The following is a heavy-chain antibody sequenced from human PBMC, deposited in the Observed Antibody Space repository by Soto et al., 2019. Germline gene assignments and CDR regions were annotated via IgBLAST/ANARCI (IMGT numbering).Heavy chain of an antibody. CDR3: AKDLPFSFWSGYSDY. Sequence: GGSLRLSCAASGFTFSSYAMSWVRQAPGKGLEWVSAISGSGGSTYYADSVKGQFTISRDNSKNTLYLQMNSLRAEDTAVYYCAKDLPFSFWSGYSDYWGQGTLVTVSS. V-gene: IGHV3-23*01. J-gene: IGHJ4*02. D-gene: IGHD3-3*01. CDR1: GFTFSSYA. CDR2: ISGSGGST.